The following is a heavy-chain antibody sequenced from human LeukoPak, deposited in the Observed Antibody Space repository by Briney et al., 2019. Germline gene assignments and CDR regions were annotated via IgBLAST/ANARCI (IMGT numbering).Heavy chain of an antibody. Sequence: GASVKVSCKASGYTFTAYYMHWVRQAPGQGPEWMGWINPNSGGTNYAQKFQGRVTMTRDTSISTAYMELSRLRSDDTAVFYCARDYYDSSGYGSFDYWGQGTLVTVSS. CDR1: GYTFTAYY. CDR2: INPNSGGT. D-gene: IGHD3-22*01. CDR3: ARDYYDSSGYGSFDY. V-gene: IGHV1-2*02. J-gene: IGHJ4*02.